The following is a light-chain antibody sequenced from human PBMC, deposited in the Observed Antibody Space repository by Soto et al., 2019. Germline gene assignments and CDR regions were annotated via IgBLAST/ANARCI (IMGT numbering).Light chain of an antibody. V-gene: IGKV3-20*01. J-gene: IGKJ1*01. Sequence: SVLTQSPSTLSLSPGERATLSCRASQSVNLYLAWYQQKPGQAPRLLIYDASHRATGIPARFSGSGSGTDFTLTISRLEPEDFAVYYCQQYGSSGTFGQGTKVDI. CDR3: QQYGSSGT. CDR1: QSVNLY. CDR2: DAS.